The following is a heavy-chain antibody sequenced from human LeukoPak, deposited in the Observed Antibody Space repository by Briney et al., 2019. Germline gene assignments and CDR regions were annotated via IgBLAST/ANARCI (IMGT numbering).Heavy chain of an antibody. D-gene: IGHD1-26*01. CDR2: ISSSSSYI. V-gene: IGHV3-21*01. J-gene: IGHJ3*02. Sequence: GGSLRLSCAASGFTFSSYSMNWVRQAPGKGLEWVSSISSSSSYIYYADPVKGRFTISRDNAKNSLYLQMNSLRAEDTAVYYCARVSVGATISAFDIWGQGTMVTVSS. CDR1: GFTFSSYS. CDR3: ARVSVGATISAFDI.